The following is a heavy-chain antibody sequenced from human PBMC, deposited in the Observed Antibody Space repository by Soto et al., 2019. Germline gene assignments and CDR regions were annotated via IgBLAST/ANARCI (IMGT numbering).Heavy chain of an antibody. V-gene: IGHV1-69*01. J-gene: IGHJ4*02. D-gene: IGHD3-10*01. CDR2: IIPIFGTA. Sequence: QVQLVQSGAEVQKPGSSVKVSCATSGGTFSSYAISWVRQAPGQWLEWMGGIIPIFGTADYALKFQGRVTITADESTSTAYMELRRLRSEDTAEYYCARDSGSGRYCPNYFDYWGKGTVVTVSS. CDR3: ARDSGSGRYCPNYFDY. CDR1: GGTFSSYA.